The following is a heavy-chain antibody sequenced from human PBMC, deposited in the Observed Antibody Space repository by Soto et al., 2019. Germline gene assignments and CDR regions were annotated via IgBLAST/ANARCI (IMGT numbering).Heavy chain of an antibody. CDR1: GFTFSNAW. V-gene: IGHV3-15*01. CDR3: TTMYYYDSSGYYRDY. J-gene: IGHJ4*02. D-gene: IGHD3-22*01. Sequence: PAGSLRLSCAASGFTFSNAWMSWVRQAPGKGLEWVGRIKSKTDGGTTDYAAPVKGRFTISRDDSKNTLYLQMNSLKTEDTAVYYCTTMYYYDSSGYYRDYWGQGTLVTVSS. CDR2: IKSKTDGGTT.